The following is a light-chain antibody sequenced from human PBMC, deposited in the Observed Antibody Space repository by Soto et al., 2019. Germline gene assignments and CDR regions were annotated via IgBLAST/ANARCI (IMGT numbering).Light chain of an antibody. CDR1: QGISSH. CDR2: SAS. V-gene: IGKV1-39*01. Sequence: IQLTQSPSSLSASVGDRVTITCRASQGISSHLAWYQKKPGKAPNLLVYSASSLQSGVPSRFSGSGSGTDFTLTISSLQPEDFATYYCQQTHSIPYTFGQGTRLEIK. CDR3: QQTHSIPYT. J-gene: IGKJ2*01.